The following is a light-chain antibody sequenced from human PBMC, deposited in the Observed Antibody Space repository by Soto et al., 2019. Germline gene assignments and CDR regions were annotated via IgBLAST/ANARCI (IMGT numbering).Light chain of an antibody. V-gene: IGLV1-51*01. CDR3: GSWDTSLSAFV. J-gene: IGLJ1*01. CDR2: DNH. Sequence: QSVLTQPPSVSAAPGQRVTISCSGGNSNIGSNFVSWYQHVPGTAPKLLIYDNHKRPSGIPDRVSGSTSGTSATLDITGPQTGDEADYYCGSWDTSLSAFVFGTGTKLTVL. CDR1: NSNIGSNF.